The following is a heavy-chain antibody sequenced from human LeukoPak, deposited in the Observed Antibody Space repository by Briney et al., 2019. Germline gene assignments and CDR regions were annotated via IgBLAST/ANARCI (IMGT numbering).Heavy chain of an antibody. V-gene: IGHV3-7*01. Sequence: GGSLRLSCAASGFSFSSYWTSWVRQAPGQGLEWVANIKQDGTEKYNVDSVKGRFTISRDSAENSLFPQMNSLKVEDTAVYYCARDLGGFDRSYFYHYMDVWGKGTTVIVSS. CDR2: IKQDGTEK. J-gene: IGHJ6*03. CDR1: GFSFSSYW. D-gene: IGHD3-9*01. CDR3: ARDLGGFDRSYFYHYMDV.